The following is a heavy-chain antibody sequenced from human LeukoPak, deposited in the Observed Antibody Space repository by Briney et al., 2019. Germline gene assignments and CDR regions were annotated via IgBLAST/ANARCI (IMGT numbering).Heavy chain of an antibody. D-gene: IGHD4-23*01. J-gene: IGHJ4*02. Sequence: PSETLSLTCTVSGNSISSGFYWGWIRQPPGKGLECIGSIYHSGSTYYNPSLKSRVTISVDTSKNQFSLNLSSVTAADTAMYYCARAVGTSRNFFDYWGQGTLVTVSS. CDR2: IYHSGST. V-gene: IGHV4-38-2*02. CDR1: GNSISSGFY. CDR3: ARAVGTSRNFFDY.